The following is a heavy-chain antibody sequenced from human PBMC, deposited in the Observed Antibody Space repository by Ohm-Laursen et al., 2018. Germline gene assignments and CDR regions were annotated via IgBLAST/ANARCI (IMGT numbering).Heavy chain of an antibody. CDR3: ARDQEFWSGYYYFDY. J-gene: IGHJ4*02. V-gene: IGHV3-33*01. D-gene: IGHD3-3*01. Sequence: SLRLSCTASGFTFSRYGMHWVRQAPGKGLEWVAIIWYDGSNKYYADSVKGRFTISRDNSKNTLYLQMNSLRAEDTAVYYCARDQEFWSGYYYFDYWGQGTLVTVSS. CDR1: GFTFSRYG. CDR2: IWYDGSNK.